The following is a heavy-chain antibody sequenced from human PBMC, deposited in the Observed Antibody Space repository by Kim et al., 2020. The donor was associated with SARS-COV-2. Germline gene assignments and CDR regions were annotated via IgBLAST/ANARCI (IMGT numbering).Heavy chain of an antibody. J-gene: IGHJ5*02. V-gene: IGHV3-11*06. CDR3: ARGDSSGYLRWVHNWFDP. Sequence: KGRFTISRDNAKNSLYLQMNSLRAEDTAVYYCARGDSSGYLRWVHNWFDPWGQGTLVTVSS. D-gene: IGHD3-22*01.